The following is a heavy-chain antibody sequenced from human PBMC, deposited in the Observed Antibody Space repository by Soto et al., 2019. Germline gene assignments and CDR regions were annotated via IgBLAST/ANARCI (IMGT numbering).Heavy chain of an antibody. Sequence: QVQLVQSGAEVKKPRASVKVSCKASGYTFTSYGISWVRQAPGQGLEWMAWISAYNGYTNYAQKLQDRVTMTTDTSTSTGYMELRSLRSDDTAVYYCARDVAPDIYGSWTGGDYWGQGTPVTVSS. CDR2: ISAYNGYT. V-gene: IGHV1-18*01. J-gene: IGHJ4*02. D-gene: IGHD3-10*01. CDR3: ARDVAPDIYGSWTGGDY. CDR1: GYTFTSYG.